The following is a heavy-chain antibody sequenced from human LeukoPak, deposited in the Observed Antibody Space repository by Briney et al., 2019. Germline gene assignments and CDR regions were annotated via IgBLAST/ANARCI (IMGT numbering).Heavy chain of an antibody. CDR2: INHSGIT. Sequence: SETLSLTCAVYGGSFSGYYWTWMRQPPGKGLEWIGEINHSGITNYNTSLKSRVSMSVDTSKNQFSLKLSSVTAADTAVYYCAREKTKRGLFDPWGQGTLVTVSS. CDR3: AREKTKRGLFDP. D-gene: IGHD5-12*01. J-gene: IGHJ5*02. CDR1: GGSFSGYY. V-gene: IGHV4-34*01.